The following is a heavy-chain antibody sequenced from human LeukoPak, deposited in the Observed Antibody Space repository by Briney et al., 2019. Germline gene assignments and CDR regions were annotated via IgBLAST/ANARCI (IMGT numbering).Heavy chain of an antibody. CDR1: GFTFSSYW. J-gene: IGHJ4*02. CDR2: IKQVGGEK. V-gene: IGHV3-7*01. CDR3: ARAPTSEQQLQFDY. Sequence: PGGSLRLSCAASGFTFSSYWMTWVRQAPGKGLEWVANIKQVGGEKYYVDSVKGRLTISRDNAKNSLYLQMNSLRTEDTAVYYCARAPTSEQQLQFDYWGQGTLVTVSS. D-gene: IGHD6-13*01.